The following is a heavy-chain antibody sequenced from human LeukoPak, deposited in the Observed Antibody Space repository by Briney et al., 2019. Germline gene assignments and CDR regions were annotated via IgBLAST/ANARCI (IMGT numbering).Heavy chain of an antibody. CDR2: INTDTRGT. J-gene: IGHJ4*02. D-gene: IGHD3-16*01. Sequence: GGSLRLSCAASGFTFSDYWMHWVRQAPGKGLVWVSVINTDTRGTYYADSVRGRFTISRDNAKNTLYLQMNSLRAEDTAVYYCARAGAYHFDNWGQGTLVTVSS. CDR3: ARAGAYHFDN. V-gene: IGHV3-74*01. CDR1: GFTFSDYW.